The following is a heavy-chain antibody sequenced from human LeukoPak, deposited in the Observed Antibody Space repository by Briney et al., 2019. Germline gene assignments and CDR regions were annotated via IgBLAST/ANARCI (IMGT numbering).Heavy chain of an antibody. CDR1: GGSISSYY. Sequence: SETLSLTCTVSGGSISSYYWSWIRQPPGKGLEWIGYIYYSGSTNYNPSLKSRVTISVDTSKNQFSLELSSVTAADTAVYYCARGLLDGYTHPAAFDIWGRGTMVTVSS. V-gene: IGHV4-59*01. J-gene: IGHJ3*02. CDR2: IYYSGST. D-gene: IGHD5-24*01. CDR3: ARGLLDGYTHPAAFDI.